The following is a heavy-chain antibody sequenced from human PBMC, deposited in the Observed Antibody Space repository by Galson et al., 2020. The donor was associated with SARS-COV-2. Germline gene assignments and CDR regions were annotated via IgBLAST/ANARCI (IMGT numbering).Heavy chain of an antibody. Sequence: PSETLSLTCAVYVGSISGHYWSWIRQPPGKGLEWIGEISLSGITNNNPVLKSRLTMSVDKSKNQFSLRLSSVTAADTAVYYCARRMEDWSEKTGDAFDIWGHGTMVTV. V-gene: IGHV4-34*01. CDR1: VGSISGHY. J-gene: IGHJ3*02. CDR3: ARRMEDWSEKTGDAFDI. CDR2: ISLSGIT. D-gene: IGHD1-1*01.